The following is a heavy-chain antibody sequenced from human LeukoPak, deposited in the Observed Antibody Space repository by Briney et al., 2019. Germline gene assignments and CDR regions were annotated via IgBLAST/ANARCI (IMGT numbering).Heavy chain of an antibody. J-gene: IGHJ6*03. CDR2: IYVTGT. Sequence: SETLSLTCTVSGGSIGTYYWSWIRQSPGKGLEWIGYIYVTGTRYNPYLQSRVTISVDRSRNQSFLKMSSVTAADTAVYYCARHIGGGIEDMDVWGKGTKVIVSS. V-gene: IGHV4-59*08. D-gene: IGHD3-16*02. CDR3: ARHIGGGIEDMDV. CDR1: GGSIGTYY.